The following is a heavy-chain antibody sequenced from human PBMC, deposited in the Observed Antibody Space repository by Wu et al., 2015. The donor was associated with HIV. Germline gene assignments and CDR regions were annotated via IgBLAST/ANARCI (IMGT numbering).Heavy chain of an antibody. V-gene: IGHV1-69*05. CDR2: IIPIFGTA. Sequence: QVQLVQSGAEVKKPGSSVKVSCKASGGTFSSYAISWVRQAPGQGLEWMGGIIPIFGTANYAQKFQGRVTMTRDTSISTAYMELSRLRSDDTAVYYCARDRDYYGSGRETNYGMDVWGQGP. J-gene: IGHJ6*02. CDR3: ARDRDYYGSGRETNYGMDV. CDR1: GGTFSSYA. D-gene: IGHD3-10*01.